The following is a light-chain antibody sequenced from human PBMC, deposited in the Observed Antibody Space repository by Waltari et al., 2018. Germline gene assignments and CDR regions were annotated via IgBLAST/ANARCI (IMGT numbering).Light chain of an antibody. J-gene: IGKJ4*01. V-gene: IGKV3-11*01. CDR2: DAS. Sequence: ETVLTQSPATLSLFPGERATLSCRASEDVSIYLSWYQQQPGQAPRLLIYDASNRATGMPTRFSGSGSATDFTRTISSLEPEDFALYYCQQRRNWPPLTFGGGTKVE. CDR1: EDVSIY. CDR3: QQRRNWPPLT.